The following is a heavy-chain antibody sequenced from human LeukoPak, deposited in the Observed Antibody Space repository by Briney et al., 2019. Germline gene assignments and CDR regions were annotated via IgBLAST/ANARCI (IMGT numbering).Heavy chain of an antibody. J-gene: IGHJ5*02. D-gene: IGHD5-12*01. CDR3: AKGGWGGYDTNWFDP. V-gene: IGHV3-48*03. CDR2: ISSSGSTM. CDR1: GFTFSSYE. Sequence: GGSLRLSCAASGFTFSSYEIHWVRQAPGKGLEWVSYISSSGSTMYYADSVKGRFTISRDNAKNSLYLQMNSLRAEDTAVYYCAKGGWGGYDTNWFDPWGQGTLVTVSS.